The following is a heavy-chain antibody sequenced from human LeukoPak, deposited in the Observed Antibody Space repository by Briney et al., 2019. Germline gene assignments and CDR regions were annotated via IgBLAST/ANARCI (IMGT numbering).Heavy chain of an antibody. CDR2: VSPSHTTR. D-gene: IGHD3-3*02. J-gene: IGHJ3*02. CDR3: ARDYILPLETDNGDGFAI. CDR1: GYPFWQYS. V-gene: IGHV1-18*01. Sequence: ASVKVSCKASGYPFWQYSISWVRQAPGKGFEWIGWVSPSHTTRVYAQEFQGRVTMTADTNTNTVSMELRSLRFDDTAVYFCARDYILPLETDNGDGFAIWGQGTVATVS.